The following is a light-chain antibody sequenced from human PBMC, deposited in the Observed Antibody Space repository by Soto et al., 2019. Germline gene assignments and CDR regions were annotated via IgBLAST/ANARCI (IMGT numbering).Light chain of an antibody. CDR3: SSYTSTNSWV. Sequence: QSVLTQSASVSGSPGKSITISCTGTSSDVGGYNYVSWYQQHPGKAPKLIIYDVSNRPSGVSTRFSGSKSGNTASLTISGLKAEDEADYSCSSYTSTNSWVFGGGTKLTVL. CDR1: SSDVGGYNY. J-gene: IGLJ3*02. V-gene: IGLV2-14*01. CDR2: DVS.